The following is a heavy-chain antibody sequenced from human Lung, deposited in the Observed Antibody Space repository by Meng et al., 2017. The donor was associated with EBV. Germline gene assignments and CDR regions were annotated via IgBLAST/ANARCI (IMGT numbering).Heavy chain of an antibody. V-gene: IGHV4-34*01. D-gene: IGHD2-2*01. J-gene: IGHJ4*02. CDR3: ARGGTSSAPFDY. Sequence: QGQLRSEAVGLVKPSEPLARTFAFDGSSCSGYYWSWIRQPQGKGLEWIGEINHSGITNYNPSLKSRVTISVDTSKNQFSLSLNSVTAADTAVYYCARGGTSSAPFDYWGQETLVTVSS. CDR2: INHSGIT. CDR1: GSSCSGYY.